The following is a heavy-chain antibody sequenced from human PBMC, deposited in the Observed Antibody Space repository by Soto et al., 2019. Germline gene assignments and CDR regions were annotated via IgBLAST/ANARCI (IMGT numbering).Heavy chain of an antibody. Sequence: QVQLQESGPGLVKPSQTLSLTCTVSGGSISSGDYYWSWIRQPPGKGLEWIGYIYYSGSTYYNPSLTSRVTISVDTSKNQFSLKLSSVTAADTAVYYCARVPGVGATSVDYWGQGTLVTVSS. CDR1: GGSISSGDYY. D-gene: IGHD1-26*01. V-gene: IGHV4-30-4*01. CDR2: IYYSGST. J-gene: IGHJ4*02. CDR3: ARVPGVGATSVDY.